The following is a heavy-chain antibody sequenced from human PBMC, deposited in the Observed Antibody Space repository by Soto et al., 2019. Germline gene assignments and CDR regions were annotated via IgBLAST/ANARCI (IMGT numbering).Heavy chain of an antibody. CDR2: IDWDDDK. CDR3: ARMYERVSGSYFASGYFDY. Sequence: SGPTLVNPTQTLTLTCTFSGFSLSTSGMCVSWIRQPPGKALEWLALIDWDDDKYYSTSLKTRLTISKDTSKNQVVLTMTNMDPVDTATYYCARMYERVSGSYFASGYFDYWGQGTLVTVSS. J-gene: IGHJ4*02. CDR1: GFSLSTSGMC. D-gene: IGHD1-26*01. V-gene: IGHV2-70*01.